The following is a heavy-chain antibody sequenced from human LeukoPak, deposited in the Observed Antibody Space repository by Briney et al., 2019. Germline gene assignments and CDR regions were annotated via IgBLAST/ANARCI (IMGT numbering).Heavy chain of an antibody. CDR3: AGVLRGAFDI. Sequence: GGSLRLSCTASGITVSSNDMCWVRQAPGKGLEWISLIYSGGRTDYADSVKGRFTISRDNSKNMVYLQMNSLRGDDTAVYYCAGVLRGAFDIWGQEKMVAVSS. J-gene: IGHJ3*02. CDR2: IYSGGRT. V-gene: IGHV3-53*01. CDR1: GITVSSND.